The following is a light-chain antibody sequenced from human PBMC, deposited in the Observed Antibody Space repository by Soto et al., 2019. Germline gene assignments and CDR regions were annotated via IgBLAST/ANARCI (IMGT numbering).Light chain of an antibody. CDR3: TSYAGSNNYV. J-gene: IGLJ1*01. V-gene: IGLV2-8*01. CDR2: EVS. CDR1: SSDVGGYNY. Sequence: QSALTQPPSASGSPGQSVTISCTGTSSDVGGYNYVSWYQQHPGKAPKLMIYEVSKRPSGVPDRFSGSKSGNTASLTVSGLKAADEADYYCTSYAGSNNYVFGTGTKVTVL.